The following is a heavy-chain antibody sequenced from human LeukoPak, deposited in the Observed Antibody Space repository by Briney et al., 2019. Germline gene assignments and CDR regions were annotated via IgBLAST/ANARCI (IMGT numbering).Heavy chain of an antibody. D-gene: IGHD3-22*01. CDR3: ARGRGWHYYDSSAPFDY. J-gene: IGHJ4*02. CDR2: INHSGST. V-gene: IGHV4-34*01. Sequence: SETLSLTCAVYGGSFSGYYWSWIRQPPGKGLEWIGEINHSGSTNYNPSLKSRVTISVDTSKNQFSLKLSSVTAADTAVYYCARGRGWHYYDSSAPFDYWGQGTLVTVSS. CDR1: GGSFSGYY.